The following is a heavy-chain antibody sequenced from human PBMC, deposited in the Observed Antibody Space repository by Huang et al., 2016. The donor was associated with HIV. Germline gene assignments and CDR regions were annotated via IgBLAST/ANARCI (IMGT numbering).Heavy chain of an antibody. V-gene: IGHV4-61*01. J-gene: IGHJ3*02. CDR2: INYSGSP. CDR1: GGSVSSGSYY. D-gene: IGHD4-17*01. Sequence: QVQLQESGPGLVKPSETLSLTCTVSGGSVSSGSYYWSGIRPPPGKGLEWSGYINYSGSPNYNPLLKSRVTISVDTSKNQFSLKLSSVTAADTAVYYCARVDLLLGKYGDYEENAFDIWGQGTMVTVSS. CDR3: ARVDLLLGKYGDYEENAFDI.